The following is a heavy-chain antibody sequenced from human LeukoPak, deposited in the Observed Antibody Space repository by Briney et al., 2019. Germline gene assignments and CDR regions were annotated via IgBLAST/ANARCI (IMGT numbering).Heavy chain of an antibody. D-gene: IGHD6-19*01. J-gene: IGHJ4*02. CDR1: GFTFTSYA. V-gene: IGHV3-23*01. Sequence: PGGSLRLSCAASGFTFTSYAMNWVRQAPGKGLEWVSTISGGSSTYYVDSVKGRFTISSDNSKNTLYPQMNSLRAEDTAEYYCAKDSNGWYQRGSNYFDYWGQGTLVTVSS. CDR3: AKDSNGWYQRGSNYFDY. CDR2: ISGGSST.